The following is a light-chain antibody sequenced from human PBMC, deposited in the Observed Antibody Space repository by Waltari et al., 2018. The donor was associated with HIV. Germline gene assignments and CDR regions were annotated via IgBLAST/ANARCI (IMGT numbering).Light chain of an antibody. CDR2: SNN. CDR3: QSYYNSLNVWV. CDR1: SVNIGSRHN. Sequence: TQPPSVSGAPAPSATIPCTGFSVNIGSRHNEHWYQQLPETAPKLLIYSNNDRPSGVPDRFSGSKSGTSASLAIPGLQAEDEADYYCQSYYNSLNVWVFGRGTKLTVL. J-gene: IGLJ3*02. V-gene: IGLV1-40*01.